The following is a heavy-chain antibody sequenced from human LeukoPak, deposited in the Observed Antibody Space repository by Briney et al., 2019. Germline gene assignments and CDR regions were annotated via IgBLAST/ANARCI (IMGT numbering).Heavy chain of an antibody. Sequence: GGSLRLSCAASGFTLSSYAMSWVRQAPGKGLEWVSVVSGSGGSTFYADSVKGRFTISRDNSKNTRYLQMNSLRAEDTAVYYCAKEGVLAATIYNWFDPWGQGTLVTVSS. D-gene: IGHD2-15*01. CDR1: GFTLSSYA. CDR2: VSGSGGST. CDR3: AKEGVLAATIYNWFDP. J-gene: IGHJ5*02. V-gene: IGHV3-23*01.